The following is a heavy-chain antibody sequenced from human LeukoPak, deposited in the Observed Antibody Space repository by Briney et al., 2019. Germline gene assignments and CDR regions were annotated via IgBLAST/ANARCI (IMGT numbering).Heavy chain of an antibody. D-gene: IGHD2-15*01. CDR3: AIQTLGYCSGGSCYNPSPFDY. CDR1: GYTFTSYG. J-gene: IGHJ4*02. CDR2: ISAYNGNT. Sequence: ASVKVSCKASGYTFTSYGISWLRQAPGQGLEWMGWISAYNGNTNYAQKLQGRVTMTTDTSTSTAYMELRSLRSDDTAVYYCAIQTLGYCSGGSCYNPSPFDYWGQGTLVTVSS. V-gene: IGHV1-18*01.